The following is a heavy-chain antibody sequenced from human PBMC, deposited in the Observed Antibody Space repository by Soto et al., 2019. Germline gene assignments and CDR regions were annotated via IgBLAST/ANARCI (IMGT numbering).Heavy chain of an antibody. CDR3: ARDRGGIAVAGTFWFDP. Sequence: GGSLRLSCAASGFTFSSYSMNWVRQAPGKGLEWVSSISSSSSYIYYADSVKGRFTISRDNAKNSLYLQMNSLRAEDTAVYYCARDRGGIAVAGTFWFDPWGQGTLVTVSS. D-gene: IGHD6-19*01. CDR2: ISSSSSYI. CDR1: GFTFSSYS. V-gene: IGHV3-21*01. J-gene: IGHJ5*02.